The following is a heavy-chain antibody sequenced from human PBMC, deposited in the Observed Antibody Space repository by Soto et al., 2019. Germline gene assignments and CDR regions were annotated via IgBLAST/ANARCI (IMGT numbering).Heavy chain of an antibody. Sequence: PSETLSLTCTVSGGSISSGGYYWSWIRQHPGKGLEWLGFIYYSGSTDYNPSLKSRLTISVDMSKNQFSLKLSSVTDAVTAVYYCARVVSGYCSGGVCRYFDYWGQGTLVTVSS. V-gene: IGHV4-31*02. CDR3: ARVVSGYCSGGVCRYFDY. CDR1: GGSISSGGYY. D-gene: IGHD2-8*02. J-gene: IGHJ4*02. CDR2: IYYSGST.